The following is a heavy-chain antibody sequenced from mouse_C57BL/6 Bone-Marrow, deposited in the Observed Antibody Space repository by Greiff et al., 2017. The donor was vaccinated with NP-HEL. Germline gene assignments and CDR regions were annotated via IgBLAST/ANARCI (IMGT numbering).Heavy chain of an antibody. Sequence: VHVKQSGAELVRPGASVKLSCTASGFNIKDYYMHWVKQRPEQGLEWIGRIDPEDGDTEYAPKFQGKATMTADTSSNTAYLQLSSLTSEDTAVYYCTTGLWGFAYWGQGTLVTVSA. CDR1: GFNIKDYY. D-gene: IGHD6-5*01. V-gene: IGHV14-1*01. CDR2: IDPEDGDT. J-gene: IGHJ3*01. CDR3: TTGLWGFAY.